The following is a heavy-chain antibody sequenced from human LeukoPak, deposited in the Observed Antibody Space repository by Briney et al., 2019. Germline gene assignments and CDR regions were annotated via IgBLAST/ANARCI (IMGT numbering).Heavy chain of an antibody. V-gene: IGHV4-39*02. CDR1: GGSISSYY. CDR2: VFYGGTP. Sequence: TSETLSLTCTVSGGSISSYYWGWIRQPPGKGLEWLGTVFYGGTPYYNPSLKSRVTISVDTSKNHFSLGLSSVTAADTAVYYCARLDSGDYFFDYWGQGSLVTVSS. J-gene: IGHJ4*02. CDR3: ARLDSGDYFFDY. D-gene: IGHD4-17*01.